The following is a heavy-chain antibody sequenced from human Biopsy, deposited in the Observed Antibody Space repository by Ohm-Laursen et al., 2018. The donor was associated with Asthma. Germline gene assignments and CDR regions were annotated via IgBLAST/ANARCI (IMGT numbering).Heavy chain of an antibody. CDR1: GDAMSTSGSY. CDR2: IYYSGRT. J-gene: IGHJ2*01. V-gene: IGHV4-39*02. Sequence: SETLSPTWIVSGDAMSTSGSYWGWIRQSPGKGLEWIGSIYYSGRTYYNPSLESRVTISADTSKSHFSLKVTSVTAADTAVYYCARAVSSSSYWYFDLWGRGDLVTVSS. CDR3: ARAVSSSSYWYFDL. D-gene: IGHD6-6*01.